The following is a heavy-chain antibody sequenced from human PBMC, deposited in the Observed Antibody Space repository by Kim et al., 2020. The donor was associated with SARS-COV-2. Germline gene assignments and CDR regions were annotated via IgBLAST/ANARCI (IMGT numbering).Heavy chain of an antibody. CDR3: ARTVDSGLEDSGDIWEIYRYTGFFDI. J-gene: IGHJ3*02. CDR1: GFTFRDYY. Sequence: GGSLRLSCVASGFTFRDYYMSWIRQAPGKGLEWVSYISHTASYSNYADSVKGRFTISRDNAKNSLYLHVNSLRADDTAVYYCARTVDSGLEDSGDIWEIYRYTGFFDIWGQGTTVTVSS. D-gene: IGHD3-16*02. V-gene: IGHV3-11*03. CDR2: ISHTASYS.